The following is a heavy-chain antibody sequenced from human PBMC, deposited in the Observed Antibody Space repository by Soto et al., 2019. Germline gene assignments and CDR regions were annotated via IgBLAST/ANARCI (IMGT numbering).Heavy chain of an antibody. D-gene: IGHD1-7*01. CDR1: GFTFANAW. J-gene: IGHJ4*02. CDR2: VRSKADGGTT. Sequence: GGSLRLSXAASGFTFANAWMSWVRQAPGKGLEWVGRVRSKADGGTTDYAAPVKGRFTISRDDSENTLYLQMNSLKIDDTAVYYCRRDWDYPVLWGQGTLVTVSS. V-gene: IGHV3-15*01. CDR3: RRDWDYPVL.